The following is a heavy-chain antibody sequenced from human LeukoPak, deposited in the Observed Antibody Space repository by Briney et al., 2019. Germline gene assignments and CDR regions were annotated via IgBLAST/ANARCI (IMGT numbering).Heavy chain of an antibody. CDR3: ARDSGSYYFDY. CDR2: IYSGGST. D-gene: IGHD1-26*01. J-gene: IGHJ4*02. Sequence: GGSLRLSWPASGFTFDDYAMSWVRQAPGKGMEWVSVIYSGGSTYYADSVKGRITISRDNSKNTLYLQMNSLRAEDTAVYYCARDSGSYYFDYWGQGTLVTVSS. CDR1: GFTFDDYA. V-gene: IGHV3-53*01.